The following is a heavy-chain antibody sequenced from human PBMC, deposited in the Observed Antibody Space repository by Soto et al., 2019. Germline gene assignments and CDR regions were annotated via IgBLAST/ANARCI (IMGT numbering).Heavy chain of an antibody. CDR2: INHSGST. CDR3: ARGARQHYDYVWGSYRYYPDFDY. D-gene: IGHD3-16*02. CDR1: CGSFSGYY. V-gene: IGHV4-34*01. Sequence: SETLSLTCAVYCGSFSGYYWSWIRQPPGKGLEWIGEINHSGSTNYNPSLKSRVTISVDTSKNQFSLKLSSVTAADTAVYYCARGARQHYDYVWGSYRYYPDFDYWGQGTLVTVSS. J-gene: IGHJ4*02.